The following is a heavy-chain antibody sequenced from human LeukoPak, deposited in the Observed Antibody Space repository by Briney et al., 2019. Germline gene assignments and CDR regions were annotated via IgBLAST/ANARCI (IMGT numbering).Heavy chain of an antibody. D-gene: IGHD2-8*01. CDR1: AYTFTGYY. CDR2: IDPNNGDT. V-gene: IGHV1-2*02. CDR3: ARRSRNGLDAFDI. Sequence: ASVKVSCKASAYTFTGYYLHWVRQAPGQGPEWVGWIDPNNGDTEYAREFQGRVTMTRVRSISTAYMELSRLTSDDTAVYYCARRSRNGLDAFDIWGQGTMVTVSS. J-gene: IGHJ3*02.